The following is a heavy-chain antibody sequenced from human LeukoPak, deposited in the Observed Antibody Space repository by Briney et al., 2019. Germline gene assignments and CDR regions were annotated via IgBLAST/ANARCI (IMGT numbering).Heavy chain of an antibody. CDR2: ISRNSTYI. Sequence: GGSLRLSCAASGFTFSSYIMNWVRQAPGKGLEWVASISRNSTYIHYADSVKGRFTISRDNARNSLFLQMNSLRAEDTAIYFCASDEGNYFDYWGQGTLVSVSS. V-gene: IGHV3-21*01. CDR1: GFTFSSYI. CDR3: ASDEGNYFDY. J-gene: IGHJ4*02.